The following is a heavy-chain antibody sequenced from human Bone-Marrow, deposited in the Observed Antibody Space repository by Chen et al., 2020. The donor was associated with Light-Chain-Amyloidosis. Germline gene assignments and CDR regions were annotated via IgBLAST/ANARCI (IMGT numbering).Heavy chain of an antibody. V-gene: IGHV5-51*01. D-gene: IGHD5-12*01. Sequence: EVQLEQSGPEVKKPGESLKISCKGSGYTFPNYWIGWVRQMPGKGMEWMGVIYPDDSDARYSHSFEGQVTISADKSITTAYLQWRSLKASDTAMYYCARRRDGYNFDYWGQGTLVTVSS. CDR3: ARRRDGYNFDY. CDR1: GYTFPNYW. CDR2: IYPDDSDA. J-gene: IGHJ4*02.